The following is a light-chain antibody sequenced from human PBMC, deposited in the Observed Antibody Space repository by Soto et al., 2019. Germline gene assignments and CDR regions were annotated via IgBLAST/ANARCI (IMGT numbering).Light chain of an antibody. V-gene: IGLV2-14*01. J-gene: IGLJ1*01. Sequence: QSALTQPASVSGSPGQSITISCTGTSSDVGGYNYVSWYQQHPGKAPKLIIFEVSNRFYGSKSGNTAYLTISGLQAEDEADYYCSSYTSSSTYVFGTGTKLTVL. CDR3: SSYTSSSTYV. CDR2: EVS. CDR1: SSDVGGYNY.